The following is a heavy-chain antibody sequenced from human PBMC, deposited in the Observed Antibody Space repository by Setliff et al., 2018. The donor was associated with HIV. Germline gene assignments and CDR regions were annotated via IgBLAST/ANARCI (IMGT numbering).Heavy chain of an antibody. CDR2: IIPNSGGT. Sequence: GASVKVSCKASGYTFTGYYVHWVRQAPGQGLEWMGRIIPNSGGTNYAQKFQGRVTMTRDTSISTAYMELTRLRSDDTAVYYCATKLYRTNGVCLDAFDIWGQGTMVTVSS. CDR3: ATKLYRTNGVCLDAFDI. V-gene: IGHV1-2*06. CDR1: GYTFTGYY. J-gene: IGHJ3*02. D-gene: IGHD2-8*01.